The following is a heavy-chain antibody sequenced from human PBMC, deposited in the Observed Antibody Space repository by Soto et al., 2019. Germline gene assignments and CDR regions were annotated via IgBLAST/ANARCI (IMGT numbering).Heavy chain of an antibody. CDR2: ISYNGNT. Sequence: QLQLQESGPGLVKSSETLSLTCTVSGGSISSSYYYCGWIRQPPGKGLERIGSISYNGNTYWNPSLKGRVSMSVGTSNCRFSLKLASVTAADTAMYYCVGRKREEDCSAGSCYFTLWGQGTQLIVSS. D-gene: IGHD2-15*01. CDR3: VGRKREEDCSAGSCYFTL. CDR1: GGSISSSYYY. J-gene: IGHJ4*02. V-gene: IGHV4-39*01.